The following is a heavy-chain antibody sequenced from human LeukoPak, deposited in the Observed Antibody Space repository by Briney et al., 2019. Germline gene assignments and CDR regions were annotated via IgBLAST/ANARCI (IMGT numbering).Heavy chain of an antibody. Sequence: SETLSLTCAVYGGSFSGYYWSWIRQPPGKGLEWIGEINHSGSTNYNPSLKSRVTISVDTSKNQFSLKLSSVTAADTAVYYWARAPTVKPYYYYYGMDVWGQGTTVTVSS. D-gene: IGHD4-17*01. CDR2: INHSGST. V-gene: IGHV4-34*01. CDR3: ARAPTVKPYYYYYGMDV. CDR1: GGSFSGYY. J-gene: IGHJ6*02.